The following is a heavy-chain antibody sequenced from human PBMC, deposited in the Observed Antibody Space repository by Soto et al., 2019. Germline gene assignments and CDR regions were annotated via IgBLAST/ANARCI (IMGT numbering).Heavy chain of an antibody. Sequence: SETLSLTCTVSGGSIRSYYWSWIRQPPGKGLEWIGYIYYSGSTNYNPSLKSRVTISVDTSKNQFSLKLSSVTAADTAVYYCARDSIVGATIDAFDIWGQGTMVTVSS. D-gene: IGHD1-26*01. CDR2: IYYSGST. J-gene: IGHJ3*02. CDR3: ARDSIVGATIDAFDI. V-gene: IGHV4-59*01. CDR1: GGSIRSYY.